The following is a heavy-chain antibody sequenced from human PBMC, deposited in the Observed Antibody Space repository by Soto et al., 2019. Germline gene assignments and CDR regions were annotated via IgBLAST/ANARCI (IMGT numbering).Heavy chain of an antibody. CDR1: GGTFSSYA. CDR3: ARDKAGYYYDSSGYYPFDY. J-gene: IGHJ4*02. Sequence: QVQLVQSGAEVKKPGSSVKVSCKASGGTFSSYAISWVRQAPGQGLEWMGGIIPIFGTANYAQKFQGRVTITADESTCTAYMELSSLRSEDTAVYYCARDKAGYYYDSSGYYPFDYWGQGTLVTVSS. V-gene: IGHV1-69*01. D-gene: IGHD3-22*01. CDR2: IIPIFGTA.